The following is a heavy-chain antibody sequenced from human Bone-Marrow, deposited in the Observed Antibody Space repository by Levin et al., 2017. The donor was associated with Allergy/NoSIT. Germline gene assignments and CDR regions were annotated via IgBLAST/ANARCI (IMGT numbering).Heavy chain of an antibody. CDR2: ISSSGITK. Sequence: GESLKISCAASGINFSDYYMSWIRQAPGKGLEWVSLISSSGITKYYADSVKGRFTISRDNTEKSIYLQMDSLRAEDTAVYYCAPRDWFDPWGQGTLVTVSS. CDR3: APRDWFDP. CDR1: GINFSDYY. V-gene: IGHV3-11*01. J-gene: IGHJ5*02. D-gene: IGHD3-10*01.